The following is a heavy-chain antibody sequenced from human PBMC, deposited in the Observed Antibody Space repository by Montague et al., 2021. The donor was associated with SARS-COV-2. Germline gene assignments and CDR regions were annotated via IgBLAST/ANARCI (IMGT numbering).Heavy chain of an antibody. J-gene: IGHJ4*02. CDR1: GGSISSGSYY. V-gene: IGHV4-61*02. Sequence: TLSLTCTVSGGSISSGSYYWNWIRQPAGKGLEWIGRIYTSGSTNYNPSLKSRVTISVDTSKNQLSLKLSSVTAAATAVYYCARESLHLTGYYNDYFDYWGQGTLVTVSS. D-gene: IGHD3-9*01. CDR2: IYTSGST. CDR3: ARESLHLTGYYNDYFDY.